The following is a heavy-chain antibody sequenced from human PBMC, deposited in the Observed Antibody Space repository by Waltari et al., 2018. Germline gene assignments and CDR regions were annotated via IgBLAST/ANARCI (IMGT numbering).Heavy chain of an antibody. CDR3: ARVARKTYSSPVPGRDYYYGMDV. Sequence: EEQLVESGGGLIQPGESLRVSCVVSGFTFSRYWMNWVSQAPGKGLVWVARINSDGMDTTYADSVNGRFTISRDNAKNTVYLQMKSLRAEDTAVYYCARVARKTYSSPVPGRDYYYGMDVWGLGTTVTVSS. CDR1: GFTFSRYW. D-gene: IGHD6-13*01. J-gene: IGHJ6*02. CDR2: INSDGMDT. V-gene: IGHV3-74*01.